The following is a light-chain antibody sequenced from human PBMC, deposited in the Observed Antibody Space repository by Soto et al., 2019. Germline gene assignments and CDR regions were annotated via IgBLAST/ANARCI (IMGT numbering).Light chain of an antibody. CDR3: SSYAGSGVFYV. CDR1: SSDVGGHNF. Sequence: QSVLTQPPSASGSPGQSVTFSCTGTSSDVGGHNFVSWYQHHPGKAPKLLIFEVSKRPSGVPDRFSGSKSGNTASLTVSGLQAEDEADYYCSSYAGSGVFYVFVTGTKVTVL. CDR2: EVS. V-gene: IGLV2-8*01. J-gene: IGLJ1*01.